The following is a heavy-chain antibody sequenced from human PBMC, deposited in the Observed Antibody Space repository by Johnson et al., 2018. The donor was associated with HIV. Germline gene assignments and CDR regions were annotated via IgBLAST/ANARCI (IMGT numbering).Heavy chain of an antibody. D-gene: IGHD7-27*01. CDR3: ARAPGAGDAVDI. Sequence: QVQLVESGGGLVRPGGSLRLSCAASGFTFSSYWMSWVRQAPGKGLEWVASISNDGSNKFYADSVKGRFTISRDNSRNTLDLQMSSLRPADTAVYYCARAPGAGDAVDIWGQGTMVTVSS. J-gene: IGHJ3*02. CDR2: ISNDGSNK. CDR1: GFTFSSYW. V-gene: IGHV3-30*03.